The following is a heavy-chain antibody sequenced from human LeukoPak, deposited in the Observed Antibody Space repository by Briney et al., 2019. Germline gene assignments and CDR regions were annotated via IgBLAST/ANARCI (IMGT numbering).Heavy chain of an antibody. J-gene: IGHJ5*01. D-gene: IGHD2-2*01. CDR3: TRGVLPARFDF. CDR2: TNPKNGDR. V-gene: IGHV1-2*02. Sequence: GASVKVSCKASGYTFTGYWIHLVRQAPGQGFEWRGWTNPKNGDRKYAQKFQGRVTMTRDTSTSTVYMEVSRLTSDDTAVYYCTRGVLPARFDFWGQGTLVTVSS. CDR1: GYTFTGYW.